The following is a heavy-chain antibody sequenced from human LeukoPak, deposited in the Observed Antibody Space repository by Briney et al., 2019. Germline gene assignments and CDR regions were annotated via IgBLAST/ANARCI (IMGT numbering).Heavy chain of an antibody. V-gene: IGHV3-23*01. CDR1: GFTFSGYP. CDR3: ATGGTGYYNLDS. Sequence: PGGSLRLSCAASGFTFSGYPMIWVRQAPGKGLEWVSGMSGNGGNTYYADSVKGRFTISRDNSQNTLYVQLNGLRAEVTAVYYCATGGTGYYNLDSLGQGTLVTVSS. CDR2: MSGNGGNT. J-gene: IGHJ4*02. D-gene: IGHD3-9*01.